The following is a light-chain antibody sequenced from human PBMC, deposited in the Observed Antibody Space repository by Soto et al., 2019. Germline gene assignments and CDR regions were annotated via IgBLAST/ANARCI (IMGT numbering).Light chain of an antibody. CDR1: QTVRNNY. CDR2: GAS. Sequence: ETVLTQSPGTLSLSQGERATLSCRASQTVRNNYLAWYQQKPGQAPRLLIYGASSRATGIPDRFSGSGSGTDFTLTISRLEPEDFAVYYCQQYGSAPLTFGGGTKVEIK. J-gene: IGKJ4*01. V-gene: IGKV3-20*01. CDR3: QQYGSAPLT.